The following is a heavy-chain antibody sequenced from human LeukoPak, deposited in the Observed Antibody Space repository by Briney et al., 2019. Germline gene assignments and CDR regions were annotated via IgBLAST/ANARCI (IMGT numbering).Heavy chain of an antibody. Sequence: PSETLSLTCNVSGDSISTPVYYWAWIRQPPGRGLEWIGNIYSTGMTYYNPSLKSRVTISVDTSKSQFSLRLSSVTAADTAVYYCARDLHYYDSSGPIDAFDIWGQGTMVTVSS. CDR1: GDSISTPVYY. D-gene: IGHD3-22*01. CDR2: IYSTGMT. CDR3: ARDLHYYDSSGPIDAFDI. V-gene: IGHV4-39*07. J-gene: IGHJ3*02.